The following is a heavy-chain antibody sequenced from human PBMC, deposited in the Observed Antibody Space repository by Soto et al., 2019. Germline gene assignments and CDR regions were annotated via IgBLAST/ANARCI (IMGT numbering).Heavy chain of an antibody. J-gene: IGHJ4*02. V-gene: IGHV4-59*12. CDR1: GASISSYF. Sequence: PSETLSLTCTVSGASISSYFWNWIRQPPGKGLEWIGYIYYSGTTYYNPSLKSRVTISVDTSKNQFSLKLTSVTAADTAAYYCARDKITGLFDYWGQGTLVTVSS. CDR3: ARDKITGLFDY. D-gene: IGHD2-8*02. CDR2: IYYSGTT.